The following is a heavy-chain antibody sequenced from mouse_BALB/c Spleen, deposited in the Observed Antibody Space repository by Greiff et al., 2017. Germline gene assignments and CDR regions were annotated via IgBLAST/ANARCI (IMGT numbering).Heavy chain of an antibody. J-gene: IGHJ4*01. Sequence: VKLMESGPGLVAPSQSLSITCTVSGFSLTSYGVHWVRQPPGKGLEWLGVIWAGGSTNYNSALMSRLSISKYNSKSQVCLKMNSLQTDDTAMYYCARGVPYAMDYWGQGTSVTVSS. D-gene: IGHD5-1*01. CDR3: ARGVPYAMDY. CDR2: IWAGGST. V-gene: IGHV2-9*02. CDR1: GFSLTSYG.